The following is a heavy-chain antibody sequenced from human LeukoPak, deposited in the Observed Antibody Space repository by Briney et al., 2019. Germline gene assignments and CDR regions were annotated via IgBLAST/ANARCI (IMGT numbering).Heavy chain of an antibody. D-gene: IGHD3-10*01. CDR1: GFTFSSYA. J-gene: IGHJ4*02. CDR3: AKDHNYYGSGSPDY. Sequence: GGSPRLSCAASGFTFSSYAMSWVRQAPGKGLEWVSAISGSGGSTYYADSVKGRFTISRDNSKNTLHLQMNSLRAEDTAVYYCAKDHNYYGSGSPDYWGQGTLVTVSS. V-gene: IGHV3-23*01. CDR2: ISGSGGST.